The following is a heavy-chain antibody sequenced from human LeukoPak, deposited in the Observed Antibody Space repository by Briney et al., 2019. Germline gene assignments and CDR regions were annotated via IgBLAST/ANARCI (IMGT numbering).Heavy chain of an antibody. CDR3: ASSVYCSSTSCYEGGYYFDY. D-gene: IGHD2-2*01. J-gene: IGHJ4*02. CDR1: GYTFTGYY. Sequence: ASVKVSCKASGYTFTGYYMHWVRQAPGQGLEWMGWINPNSGGTNYAQKFQGRVTMTRDTSISTAYMELSRLRSDDTAVYYCASSVYCSSTSCYEGGYYFDYWGQGTLVTVSS. V-gene: IGHV1-2*02. CDR2: INPNSGGT.